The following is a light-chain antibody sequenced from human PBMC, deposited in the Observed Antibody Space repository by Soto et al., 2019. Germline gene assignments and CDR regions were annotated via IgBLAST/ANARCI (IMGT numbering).Light chain of an antibody. CDR3: HQYDNWPRT. CDR1: QSISSN. V-gene: IGKV3-15*01. J-gene: IGKJ1*01. CDR2: GAS. Sequence: EIVMTQSPATLSVSPGGRATLSCRASQSISSNLAWYHQKPGQAPRLLIYGASTRATGIPARFTGSGSGTEFTLTISSLQSEDFAFYYCHQYDNWPRTFGQGTKV.